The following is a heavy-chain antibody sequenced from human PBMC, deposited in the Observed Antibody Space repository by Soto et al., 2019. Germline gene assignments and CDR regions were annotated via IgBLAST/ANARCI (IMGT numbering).Heavy chain of an antibody. CDR3: ARRFGQHTFDY. CDR2: IYHSGST. CDR1: SGSISSSNW. V-gene: IGHV4-4*02. D-gene: IGHD3-10*01. Sequence: SETLSLTCAVSSGSISSSNWWSWVRQPPGTGLEWIGEIYHSGSTNYNPSLKSRVTISVDKSKNQFSLKLSSVTAADTAVYYCARRFGQHTFDYWGQGTLVTVSS. J-gene: IGHJ4*02.